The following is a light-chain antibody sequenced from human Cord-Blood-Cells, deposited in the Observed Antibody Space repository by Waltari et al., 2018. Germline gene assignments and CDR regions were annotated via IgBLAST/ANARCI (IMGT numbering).Light chain of an antibody. CDR3: QQYYSYPFT. CDR1: QGISSY. CDR2: AAS. V-gene: IGKV1-8*01. Sequence: AIRMTQSPSSLSASTGARVTITCRASQGISSYLAWYQQKPGKAPKLLIYAASTLQSGVPSRFSGSGSGTDFTLTINCLQSEDFATYYCQQYYSYPFTFGPGTKVDIK. J-gene: IGKJ3*01.